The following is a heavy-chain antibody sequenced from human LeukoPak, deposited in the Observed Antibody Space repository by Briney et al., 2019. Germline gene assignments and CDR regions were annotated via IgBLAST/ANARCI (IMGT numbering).Heavy chain of an antibody. CDR2: ISGIGGST. CDR3: ARGGYGILDY. D-gene: IGHD1-14*01. J-gene: IGHJ4*02. Sequence: GGSLRLSCAASGFTFSSYAMSWVRQAPGKGLEWVSGISGIGGSTYYADSVRGRFTISRDNAKNSLYLQMNSLRAEDTAVYYCARGGYGILDYWGQGTLVTVSS. CDR1: GFTFSSYA. V-gene: IGHV3-23*01.